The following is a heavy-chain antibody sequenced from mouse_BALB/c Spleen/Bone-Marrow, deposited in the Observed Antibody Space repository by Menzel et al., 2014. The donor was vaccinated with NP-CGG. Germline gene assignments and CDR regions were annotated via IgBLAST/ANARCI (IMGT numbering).Heavy chain of an antibody. D-gene: IGHD2-4*01. Sequence: EVMLVESGGDLVKPGGSPKLSCAASGFTFSSYGMSWVRQTPDKRLEWVATISSGGSYTYYPDSVKGRFTISRDNAKNTLCLQMSSLKSEDTAMYYCARPYDFRAWFAYWGQGTLVTVSA. J-gene: IGHJ3*01. CDR2: ISSGGSYT. V-gene: IGHV5-6*01. CDR3: ARPYDFRAWFAY. CDR1: GFTFSSYG.